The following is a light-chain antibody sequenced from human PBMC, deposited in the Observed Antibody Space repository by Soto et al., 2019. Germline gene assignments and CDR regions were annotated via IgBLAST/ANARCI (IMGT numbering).Light chain of an antibody. J-gene: IGKJ1*01. CDR2: RAS. Sequence: EIVLTQSPGTLSLSPGARATLSCRASQSISSNYLAWYQQKPGQAPRLLIYRASSRATGIPDRFSGSGSGTDFTLTISRLEPEDFAVYFCHQFGTSYTFGQGTKVDIK. CDR3: HQFGTSYT. CDR1: QSISSNY. V-gene: IGKV3-20*01.